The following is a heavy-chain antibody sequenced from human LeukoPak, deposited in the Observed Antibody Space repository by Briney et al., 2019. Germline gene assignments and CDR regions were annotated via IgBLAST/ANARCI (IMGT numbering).Heavy chain of an antibody. D-gene: IGHD3-9*01. CDR2: MHYSGST. CDR1: GGSITKNGYY. V-gene: IGHV4-39*07. Sequence: PSETLSLTCSVSGGSITKNGYYWGWIRQSPETGLEWIGSMHYSGSTYYNPSLNSRVTISVDTSKNQFSLKLTSVTAADTAVYYCARVLVMELRYFAPWGSAFDIWGQGTMVTVSS. J-gene: IGHJ3*02. CDR3: ARVLVMELRYFAPWGSAFDI.